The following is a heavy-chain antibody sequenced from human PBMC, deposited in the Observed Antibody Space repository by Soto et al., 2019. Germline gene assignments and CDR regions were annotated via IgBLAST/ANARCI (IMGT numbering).Heavy chain of an antibody. J-gene: IGHJ6*02. V-gene: IGHV1-69*13. CDR1: GGTFSSYA. D-gene: IGHD2-2*01. CDR3: ARGFKGVVVPAATGGYYYGMDV. Sequence: ASVKVSCKASGGTFSSYAISWVRQAPGQGLEWMGGIIPIFGTANYAQKFQGRVTITADESTSTAYMELSSLRSEDTAVYYCARGFKGVVVPAATGGYYYGMDVWGQGTTVTVSS. CDR2: IIPIFGTA.